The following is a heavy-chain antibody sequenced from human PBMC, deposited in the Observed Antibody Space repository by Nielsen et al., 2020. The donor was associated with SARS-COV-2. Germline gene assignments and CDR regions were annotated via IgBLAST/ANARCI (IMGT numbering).Heavy chain of an antibody. J-gene: IGHJ6*03. CDR2: IDPSDSYL. CDR3: ARYASEYYYYYYMDV. D-gene: IGHD2-2*01. V-gene: IGHV5-10-1*01. Sequence: GESLKISCKGSGYSFTSHWITWVRPMPGKVLEWMGRIDPSDSYLDYSPSFQGHVAISADKSISTAYLQWSSLKASDTAMFYCARYASEYYYYYYMDVWGTGTTVTVPS. CDR1: GYSFTSHW.